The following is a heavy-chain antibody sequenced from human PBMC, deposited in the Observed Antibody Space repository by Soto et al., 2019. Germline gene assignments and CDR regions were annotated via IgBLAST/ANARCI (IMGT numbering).Heavy chain of an antibody. CDR3: AKGPEYDILTGCDY. J-gene: IGHJ4*02. CDR2: ISGGGSTT. D-gene: IGHD3-9*01. Sequence: EVQLLESGGGFVQPGESLRLSCAASGFTFSLSAMSWVHQAPGRGLDWVSSISGGGSTTDYADSVKGRFTISRDNSKNTVHLQMSSLRAEDTAVYYCAKGPEYDILTGCDYWGQGALVTVSS. CDR1: GFTFSLSA. V-gene: IGHV3-23*01.